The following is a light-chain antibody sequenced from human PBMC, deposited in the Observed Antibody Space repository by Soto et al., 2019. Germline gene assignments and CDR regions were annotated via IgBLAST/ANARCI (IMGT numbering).Light chain of an antibody. J-gene: IGLJ1*01. CDR3: QSYASSLSGFV. Sequence: QSVLTQPPSVSGAPGQRVTISCTGSSSNIGAGYDVHWYQQLPGTAPKLLIYGNSNRPSAVPDRFSGSKSGTSASLAITGLQAEDEADYYCQSYASSLSGFVFGTGTKLTVL. V-gene: IGLV1-40*01. CDR1: SSNIGAGYD. CDR2: GNS.